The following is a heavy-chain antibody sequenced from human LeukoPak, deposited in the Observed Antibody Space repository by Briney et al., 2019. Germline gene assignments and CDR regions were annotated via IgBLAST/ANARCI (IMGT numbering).Heavy chain of an antibody. CDR1: GYTFTGYY. D-gene: IGHD3-9*01. CDR3: ARGVSSGYPLYGMDV. Sequence: ASVKVSCKASGYTFTGYYMHWVRQAPGQGLEWMGWINPNSGGTNYAQKFQGWVTMTRDTSISTAYMELSRLRSDDTAVYYCARGVSSGYPLYGMDVWGQGTTVTVSS. J-gene: IGHJ6*02. V-gene: IGHV1-2*04. CDR2: INPNSGGT.